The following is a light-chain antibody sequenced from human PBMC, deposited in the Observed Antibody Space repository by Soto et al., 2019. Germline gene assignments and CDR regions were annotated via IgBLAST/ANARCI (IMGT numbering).Light chain of an antibody. V-gene: IGKV3-20*01. Sequence: VLTQSPGTLSLSPGESATLSCRASQAVSITYLTWYQQKPGQAPRLLIFGASKRATGIPDRFSGSGSGTDFTLTISRLEPEDFAVYYCQQYGSSGTFGQGTKVDIK. CDR3: QQYGSSGT. CDR1: QAVSITY. CDR2: GAS. J-gene: IGKJ1*01.